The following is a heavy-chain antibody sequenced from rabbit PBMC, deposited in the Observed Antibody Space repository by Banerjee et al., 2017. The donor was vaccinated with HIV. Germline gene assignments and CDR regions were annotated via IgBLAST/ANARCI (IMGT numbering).Heavy chain of an antibody. CDR3: ARAGYAGYGYAKFNL. Sequence: QSLEESGRDLVKPGASLTLTCTASGFSFSSNYWICWVRQAPGKGLEWIACIGAGSSSSTYYASWAKGRFTISKASSTTVTLQMTSLTAADTATYFCARAGYAGYGYAKFNLWGPGTLVTVS. CDR2: IGAGSSSST. J-gene: IGHJ4*01. CDR1: GFSFSSNYW. D-gene: IGHD6-1*01. V-gene: IGHV1S40*01.